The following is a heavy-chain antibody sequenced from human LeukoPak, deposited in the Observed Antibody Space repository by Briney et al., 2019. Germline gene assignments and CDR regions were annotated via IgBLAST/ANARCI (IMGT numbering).Heavy chain of an antibody. CDR1: GFTFSSSG. Sequence: GGSLRLSCAASGFTFSSSGMHWVRQAPGKGLEWVAFIRYDGGSNYSADSVRGRFTISRDNSKNTLYLQMNSLRAEDTAVYYCAKDFGSVTPFDYWGQGTLVTVSS. J-gene: IGHJ4*02. CDR3: AKDFGSVTPFDY. V-gene: IGHV3-30*02. D-gene: IGHD4-17*01. CDR2: IRYDGGSN.